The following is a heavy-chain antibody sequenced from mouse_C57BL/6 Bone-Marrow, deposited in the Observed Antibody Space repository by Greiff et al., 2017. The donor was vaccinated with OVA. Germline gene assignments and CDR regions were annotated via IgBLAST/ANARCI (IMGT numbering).Heavy chain of an antibody. Sequence: EVHLVESEGGLVQPGSSMKLSCTASGFTFSDYYMAWVRQVPEKGLEWVATINYDGSSTYYLDSLKSRFIISQDNAKNILYLQMSSLKSEDTATYYCARAVYGNYYFDYWGQGTTLTVSS. CDR2: INYDGSST. CDR1: GFTFSDYY. V-gene: IGHV5-16*01. CDR3: ARAVYGNYYFDY. D-gene: IGHD2-1*01. J-gene: IGHJ2*01.